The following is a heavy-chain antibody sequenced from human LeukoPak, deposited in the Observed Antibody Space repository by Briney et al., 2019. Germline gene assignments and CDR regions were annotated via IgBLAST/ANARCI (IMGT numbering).Heavy chain of an antibody. Sequence: SETLSLTCTVSGGSISSYYWSWIRQPAGKGLEWIGRIYTSGSTNYNPSLKSRVTISVDTSKNQFSLKLSSVTAADTAVYYCASGGLDYDFWSGYYKDAFDIWGQGTMVTVSS. CDR1: GGSISSYY. CDR3: ASGGLDYDFWSGYYKDAFDI. V-gene: IGHV4-4*07. J-gene: IGHJ3*02. CDR2: IYTSGST. D-gene: IGHD3-3*01.